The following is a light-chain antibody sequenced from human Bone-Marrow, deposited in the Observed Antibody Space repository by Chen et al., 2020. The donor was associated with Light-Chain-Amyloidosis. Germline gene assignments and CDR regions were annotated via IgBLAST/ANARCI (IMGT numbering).Light chain of an antibody. J-gene: IGLJ2*01. V-gene: IGLV3-25*03. CDR1: DLPTKY. Sequence: SYELTQPPSVSVSPGQTARITCSGDDLPTKYAYWYQQKPGQAHVLVIHRDPERPSGISERVSGSSSGTTATLTISGVQAEDEADYHCQSADSSGTYEVIFGGGTKLTVL. CDR3: QSADSSGTYEVI. CDR2: RDP.